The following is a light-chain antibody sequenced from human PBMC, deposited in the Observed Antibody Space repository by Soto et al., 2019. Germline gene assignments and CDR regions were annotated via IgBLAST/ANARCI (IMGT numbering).Light chain of an antibody. V-gene: IGLV2-8*01. CDR2: EVV. J-gene: IGLJ1*01. CDR1: KSDMGVYDF. CDR3: KSYAGSNTYV. Sequence: QTVLTQPPAASGSPGQSVTISCTGTKSDMGVYDFVSWYQHHPGKAPRLIIYEVVQRPSGVPDRFSGSKSGNTASLTVSGLQAAAEADYFCKSYAGSNTYVFGSGTKVAVL.